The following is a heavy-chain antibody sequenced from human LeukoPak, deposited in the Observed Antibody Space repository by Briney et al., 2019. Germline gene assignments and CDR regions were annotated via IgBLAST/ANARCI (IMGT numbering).Heavy chain of an antibody. CDR1: GFTFSSYS. V-gene: IGHV3-48*01. D-gene: IGHD3-10*01. Sequence: GGSLRLSCAASGFTFSSYSMNWVRQAPGKGLEWVSYISSSSSTIYYADSVKGRFTISRDNAKNSLYLQMNSLRAEDTAVYYCARHRLVRGVYNWFDPWGQGTLVTVSS. J-gene: IGHJ5*02. CDR3: ARHRLVRGVYNWFDP. CDR2: ISSSSSTI.